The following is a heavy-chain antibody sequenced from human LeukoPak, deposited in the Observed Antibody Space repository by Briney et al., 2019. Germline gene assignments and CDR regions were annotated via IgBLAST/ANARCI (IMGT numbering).Heavy chain of an antibody. Sequence: PGGSLRLSCAASGFTFSASDMNWVRQTPGKGLEWVSSISSSSSYIYYADSVKGRFSISRDNAKKSLYLQMNSLRAEDTAVYYCAKVAEVGATGYYYYMDVWGKGTTVTISS. CDR1: GFTFSASD. J-gene: IGHJ6*03. CDR2: ISSSSSYI. CDR3: AKVAEVGATGYYYYMDV. V-gene: IGHV3-21*01. D-gene: IGHD1-26*01.